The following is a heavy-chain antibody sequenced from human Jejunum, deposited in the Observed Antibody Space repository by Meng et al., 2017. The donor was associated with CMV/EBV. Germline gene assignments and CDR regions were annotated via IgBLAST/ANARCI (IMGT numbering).Heavy chain of an antibody. J-gene: IGHJ4*02. V-gene: IGHV3-23*01. D-gene: IGHD2-2*01. CDR3: AKGRAGSTSCFDS. Sequence: SGFPFRTYPLAWFSQPPGRGLEWVSGLTDSGGRTNSADSVKGRFTISRDNSKNTLYLQMTSLRAEDTAVYYCAKGRAGSTSCFDSWGQGTLVTVSS. CDR2: LTDSGGRT. CDR1: GFPFRTYP.